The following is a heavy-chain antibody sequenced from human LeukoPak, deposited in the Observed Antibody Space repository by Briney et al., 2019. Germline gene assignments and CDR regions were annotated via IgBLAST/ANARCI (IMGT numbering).Heavy chain of an antibody. J-gene: IGHJ6*02. CDR2: IYYTGST. Sequence: SETLSLTCTVCGGSISTYYWSWIRQLPGKGLEWIGYIYYTGSTNYNPSLKSRVTISVDTSKNQFSPKLSPVTAADTAVYYCARRPHTGYSGDWGPHDYYYGMNVWGQGTTVTVSS. CDR1: GGSISTYY. CDR3: ARRPHTGYSGDWGPHDYYYGMNV. V-gene: IGHV4-59*08. D-gene: IGHD6-19*01.